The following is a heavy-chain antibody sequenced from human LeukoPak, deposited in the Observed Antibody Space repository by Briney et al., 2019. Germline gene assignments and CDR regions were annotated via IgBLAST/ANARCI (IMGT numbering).Heavy chain of an antibody. CDR1: GFTVTSNY. CDR3: ARESSGSYFAN. D-gene: IGHD1-26*01. Sequence: QPGGSLRLSCTASGFTVTSNYMSWVRQAPGKGLKWVSVIYDSGSTYYTDSVKGRFTISRDYSRNTLYLQMDSLRVEDTAVYYCARESSGSYFANWGQGTLVTVSS. V-gene: IGHV3-53*01. CDR2: IYDSGST. J-gene: IGHJ4*02.